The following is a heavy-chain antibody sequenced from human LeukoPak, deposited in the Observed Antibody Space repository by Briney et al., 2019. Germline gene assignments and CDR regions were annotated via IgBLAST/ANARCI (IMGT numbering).Heavy chain of an antibody. CDR3: ARGQAQYGYLWESPRSYGLGV. CDR2: INHSGST. CDR1: GGSFSGYF. Sequence: SETLSLTCAVYGGSFSGYFWSWIRQPPGKGLEWIGEINHSGSTTYNPSLKSRVTISIDTSKNQFSLKVNSVTAADTAVYYCARGQAQYGYLWESPRSYGLGVWAQGTTVTVSS. D-gene: IGHD3-16*01. V-gene: IGHV4-34*01. J-gene: IGHJ6*02.